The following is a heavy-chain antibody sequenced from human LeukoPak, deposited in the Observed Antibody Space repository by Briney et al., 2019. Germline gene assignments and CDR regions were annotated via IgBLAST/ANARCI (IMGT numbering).Heavy chain of an antibody. CDR2: IYYSGSP. CDR1: GASISSTSYY. CDR3: ARSTDSSGYFPFDY. Sequence: SETLSLTCTVSGASISSTSYYWSWIRQYPGKGLEWIGYIYYSGSPYYNPSLKSRVTISVDRSKNQFSLELTSVTAADTAVYYCARSTDSSGYFPFDYWGQGTLVTVSS. V-gene: IGHV4-31*03. J-gene: IGHJ4*02. D-gene: IGHD3-22*01.